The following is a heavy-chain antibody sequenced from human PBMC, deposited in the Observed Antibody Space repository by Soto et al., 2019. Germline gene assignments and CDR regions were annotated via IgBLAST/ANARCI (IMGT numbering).Heavy chain of an antibody. D-gene: IGHD2-15*01. CDR2: VSGSGGTT. CDR1: GFTFSSYA. CDR3: AKFFVETVVSSGGPWSFHY. V-gene: IGHV3-23*01. Sequence: GGSLRLSCAASGFTFSSYAMSWVRQAPGKGLEWVSAVSGSGGTTYYADSVKGRFTISRDNSKNTLFLHMKSLRAEDTAVYYCAKFFVETVVSSGGPWSFHYCGLGAPVPVSS. J-gene: IGHJ4*02.